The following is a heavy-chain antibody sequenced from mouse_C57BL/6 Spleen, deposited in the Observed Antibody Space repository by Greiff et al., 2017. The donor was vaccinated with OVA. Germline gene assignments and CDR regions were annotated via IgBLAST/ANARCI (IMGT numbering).Heavy chain of an antibody. V-gene: IGHV1-4*01. J-gene: IGHJ3*01. Sequence: QVQLQQSGAELARPGASVKMSCKASGYTFTSYTMHWVKQRPGQGLEWIGYINPSSGYTKYNQKFKDKATLTADKSSSTAYMQLSSLTSEDSAVYYCASGMAWFAYWGQGTLVTVSA. CDR3: ASGMAWFAY. CDR2: INPSSGYT. D-gene: IGHD2-3*01. CDR1: GYTFTSYT.